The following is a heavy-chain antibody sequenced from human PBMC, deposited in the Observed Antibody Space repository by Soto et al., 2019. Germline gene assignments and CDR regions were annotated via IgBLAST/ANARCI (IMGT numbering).Heavy chain of an antibody. CDR3: ARAAYDYVWGSYRHPFAFDY. V-gene: IGHV4-4*02. Sequence: SETLSLTCAVSGGSISSSNWWSWVRQPPGKGLEWIGEIYHSGSTNYNPSLKSRVTISVDKSKNQFSLKLSSVTAADTAVYYCARAAYDYVWGSYRHPFAFDYWGQGTLVTVSS. J-gene: IGHJ4*02. D-gene: IGHD3-16*02. CDR2: IYHSGST. CDR1: GGSISSSNW.